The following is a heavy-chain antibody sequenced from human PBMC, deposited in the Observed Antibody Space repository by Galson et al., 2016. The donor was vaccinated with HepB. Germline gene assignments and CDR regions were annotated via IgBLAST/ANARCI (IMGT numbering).Heavy chain of an antibody. Sequence: SLRLSCAASGFTFSSYWMSWVRQAPGRGLEWVANIKEDGSEKYYVDSVKGRFTISRDNAMNSLYLQMNSLRAEDTAVYYCANIPRRGPFDYWGQGTQVTVSS. CDR3: ANIPRRGPFDY. J-gene: IGHJ4*02. V-gene: IGHV3-7*03. CDR1: GFTFSSYW. D-gene: IGHD2-21*01. CDR2: IKEDGSEK.